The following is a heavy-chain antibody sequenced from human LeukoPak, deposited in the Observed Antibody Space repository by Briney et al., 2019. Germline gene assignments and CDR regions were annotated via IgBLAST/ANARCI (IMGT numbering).Heavy chain of an antibody. CDR3: ASPGYYYDSSGYYLDY. CDR2: INAGNGNT. CDR1: GYTFTSYA. V-gene: IGHV1-3*01. J-gene: IGHJ4*02. Sequence: ASVKVSCKASGYTFTSYAMHWVRQAPGQRLEWMGWINAGNGNTKYSQKFQGRVTITRDTSASTAYMELSSLRSEDTAVYYCASPGYYYDSSGYYLDYWGQGTLVTVSS. D-gene: IGHD3-22*01.